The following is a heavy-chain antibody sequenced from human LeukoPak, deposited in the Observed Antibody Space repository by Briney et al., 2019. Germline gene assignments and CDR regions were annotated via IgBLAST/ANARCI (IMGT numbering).Heavy chain of an antibody. CDR3: AKAGLAVAGTLGY. D-gene: IGHD6-19*01. J-gene: IGHJ4*02. Sequence: GGSLRLSCAASGFTFSSYGMHWVCQAPGKGLEWVAVISYDGSNKYYADSVKGRFTISRDNSKNTLYLQMNSLRAEDTAVYYCAKAGLAVAGTLGYWGQGTLVTASS. CDR2: ISYDGSNK. V-gene: IGHV3-30*18. CDR1: GFTFSSYG.